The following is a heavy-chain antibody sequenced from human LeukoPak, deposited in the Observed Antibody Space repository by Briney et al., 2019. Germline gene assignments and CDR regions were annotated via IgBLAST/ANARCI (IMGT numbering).Heavy chain of an antibody. CDR2: IYPGDSDT. D-gene: IGHD6-19*01. CDR3: ARLDSSGSLPLYYFDY. CDR1: GYSFTSYW. V-gene: IGHV5-51*01. J-gene: IGHJ4*02. Sequence: GESLKISCKGSGYSFTSYWVGWVRQMPGKGLEWMGIIYPGDSDTRYSPSFQGQVTISADKSISTAYLQWSSLKASDTAMYYCARLDSSGSLPLYYFDYWGQGTLVTVSS.